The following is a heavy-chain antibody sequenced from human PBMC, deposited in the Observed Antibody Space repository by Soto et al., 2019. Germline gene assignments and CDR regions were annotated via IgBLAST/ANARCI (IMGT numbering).Heavy chain of an antibody. D-gene: IGHD3-10*01. Sequence: EVQLLESGGGLVQPGGSLRLSCAASGFTFTTRAMSWVRQAPGKGLQWVSGISASGGTTYYADSVKGRLTISRDNSKNMLYLLMTSLRDDDTALYYCTTGTQNFDYWGRGTRVTVSS. CDR1: GFTFTTRA. CDR2: ISASGGTT. V-gene: IGHV3-23*01. CDR3: TTGTQNFDY. J-gene: IGHJ4*02.